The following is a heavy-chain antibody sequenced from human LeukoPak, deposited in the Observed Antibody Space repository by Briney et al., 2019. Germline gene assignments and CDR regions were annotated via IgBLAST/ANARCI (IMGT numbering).Heavy chain of an antibody. CDR3: ATGPPRLRFDY. CDR1: GGTFSSYA. Sequence: SVKVSCKASGGTFSSYAISWVRQAPGQGLEWMGGIIPIFGTANYAQKFQGRVTITADESTSTAYMELSSLRSEDTTVYYCATGPPRLRFDYWGQGTLVTVSS. CDR2: IIPIFGTA. V-gene: IGHV1-69*01. J-gene: IGHJ4*02. D-gene: IGHD5-18*01.